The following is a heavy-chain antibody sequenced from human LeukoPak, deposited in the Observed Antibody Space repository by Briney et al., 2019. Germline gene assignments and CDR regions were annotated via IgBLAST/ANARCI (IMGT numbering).Heavy chain of an antibody. CDR3: ARDKSSSWYGGVDH. V-gene: IGHV1-2*02. CDR2: IDPNSGGT. CDR1: GYTFTGYY. J-gene: IGHJ4*02. Sequence: ASVTVSCKASGYTFTGYYIHWVRQAPGQGLEWMGWIDPNSGGTDYAQKFQGRVTVTRDTSISTAYMELSRLRSDDTAVYYCARDKSSSWYGGVDHWGQGTLVTVSS. D-gene: IGHD6-13*01.